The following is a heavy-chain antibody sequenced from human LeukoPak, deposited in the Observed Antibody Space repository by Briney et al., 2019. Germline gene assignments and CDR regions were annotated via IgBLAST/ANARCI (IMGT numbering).Heavy chain of an antibody. Sequence: PGGSLRLSCAASGFAITDHHMDWVRQAPGKGMGWVGRSQTTKPNSCTTEYAASVKGRFTISRDDSKNSLYLQLNSLKTEDPAVYYCVRVVTTSSGWYHFDNWGQGTLVTVSS. CDR1: GFAITDHH. V-gene: IGHV3-72*01. CDR2: SQTTKPNSCTT. CDR3: VRVVTTSSGWYHFDN. J-gene: IGHJ4*02. D-gene: IGHD6-13*01.